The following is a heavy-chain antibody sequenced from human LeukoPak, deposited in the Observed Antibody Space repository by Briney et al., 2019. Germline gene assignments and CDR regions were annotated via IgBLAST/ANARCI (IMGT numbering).Heavy chain of an antibody. D-gene: IGHD3-9*01. Sequence: PGGSLRLSCAASGFTFSSYAMSWVRQAPGKGLVWVSRINSDGSSTSYADSVKGRFTISRDNAKNTLYLQMNSLRAEDTAVYYCAREYHYDILTGYLSAFDIWGQGTMVTVSS. J-gene: IGHJ3*02. V-gene: IGHV3-74*01. CDR1: GFTFSSYA. CDR3: AREYHYDILTGYLSAFDI. CDR2: INSDGSST.